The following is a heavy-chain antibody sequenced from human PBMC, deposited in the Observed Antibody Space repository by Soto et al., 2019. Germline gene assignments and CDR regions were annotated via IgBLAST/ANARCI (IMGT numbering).Heavy chain of an antibody. J-gene: IGHJ6*02. CDR1: GFTFSSYS. CDR2: TSSSSSYI. D-gene: IGHD3-3*01. V-gene: IGHV3-21*01. CDR3: ARDLITIFGVVMPYGMDV. Sequence: GGSLRLSCAASGFTFSSYSMNWVRQAPGKGLEWVSSTSSSSSYIYYAASVKGRFTISRDNAKNSLYLQMNSLRAEDTAVYYCARDLITIFGVVMPYGMDVWGQGTTVTVSS.